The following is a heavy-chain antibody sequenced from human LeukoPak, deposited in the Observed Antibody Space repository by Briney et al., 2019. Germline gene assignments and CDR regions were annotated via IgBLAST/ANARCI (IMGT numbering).Heavy chain of an antibody. J-gene: IGHJ4*02. V-gene: IGHV3-9*01. Sequence: PGRSLRLSCAASGFTFDDYAMHWVRQAPGKGLEWVSGISWNSGSIGYADSVKGRFTISRDNAKNSLYLQMNSLRAEDTALYYCAKDRARDWGQGTLVTVSS. CDR3: AKDRARD. D-gene: IGHD5-12*01. CDR1: GFTFDDYA. CDR2: ISWNSGSI.